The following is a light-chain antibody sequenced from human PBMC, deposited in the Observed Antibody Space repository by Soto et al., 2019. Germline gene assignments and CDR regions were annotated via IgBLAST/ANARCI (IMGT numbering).Light chain of an antibody. Sequence: EIVLTQSPATLSLSPGDRATLSCRASQSVSRYLAWYQQKPGQAPRLLIYHASNRATGIPARFGGSGSGTDFTLTISSLEPEDFAVDYCQQRSNWPRTFGQGTKLEIK. V-gene: IGKV3-11*01. CDR1: QSVSRY. J-gene: IGKJ2*01. CDR3: QQRSNWPRT. CDR2: HAS.